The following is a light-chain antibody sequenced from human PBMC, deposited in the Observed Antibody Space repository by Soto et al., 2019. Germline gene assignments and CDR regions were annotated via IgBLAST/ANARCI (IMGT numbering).Light chain of an antibody. CDR3: QQYNSYSPWT. Sequence: IRMTQSPSSFSASTRARATITCRASQGSSSYLASYQQKPGKAPKLLIYDAASLESGVPSRFSGSGSGTEFTLTISSLQPDDFATYYCQQYNSYSPWTFGQGTKVDI. V-gene: IGKV1-8*01. J-gene: IGKJ1*01. CDR2: DAA. CDR1: QGSSSY.